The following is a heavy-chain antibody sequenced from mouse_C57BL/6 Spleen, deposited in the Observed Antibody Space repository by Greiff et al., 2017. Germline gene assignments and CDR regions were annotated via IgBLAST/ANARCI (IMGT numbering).Heavy chain of an antibody. CDR1: GYTFTSYW. CDR3: ARRVYDGYYYAMDY. V-gene: IGHV1-72*01. Sequence: QVQLQQPGAELVKPGASVKLSCKASGYTFTSYWMHWVKQRPGRGLEWIGRIDPNSGGTKYNEKFKSKATLTVDKPSSTAYMRLSSLTSEDSAVYYCARRVYDGYYYAMDYWGQGTSVTVSS. CDR2: IDPNSGGT. J-gene: IGHJ4*01. D-gene: IGHD2-3*01.